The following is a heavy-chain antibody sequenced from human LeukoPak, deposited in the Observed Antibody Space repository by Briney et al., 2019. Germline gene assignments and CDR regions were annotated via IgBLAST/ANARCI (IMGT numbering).Heavy chain of an antibody. CDR3: ARLSLLLPDAFDI. CDR1: GFTFSSYS. J-gene: IGHJ3*02. D-gene: IGHD1-26*01. Sequence: GGSLRLSCAASGFTFSSYSMNWVRQAPGKGLEWVSSISSSSSYIYYADSVKGRFTISRDNAKNSLYLQMNSLRAEDTAVYYCARLSLLLPDAFDIWGQGTMVTVSS. CDR2: ISSSSSYI. V-gene: IGHV3-21*04.